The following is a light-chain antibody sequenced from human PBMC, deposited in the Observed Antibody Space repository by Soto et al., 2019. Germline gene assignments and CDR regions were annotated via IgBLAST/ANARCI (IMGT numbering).Light chain of an antibody. J-gene: IGLJ2*01. CDR2: SND. CDR3: ATWDDSLNNVI. Sequence: QSVLTQSPSASGSSGQKVSISCSGSSSNIGSNTVNWYQLVPGTAPKLLIYSNDHRPSAVPGRFSGSKSGTSASLTISGLQSEDEADYYCATWDDSLNNVIFGGGTKLTVL. CDR1: SSNIGSNT. V-gene: IGLV1-44*01.